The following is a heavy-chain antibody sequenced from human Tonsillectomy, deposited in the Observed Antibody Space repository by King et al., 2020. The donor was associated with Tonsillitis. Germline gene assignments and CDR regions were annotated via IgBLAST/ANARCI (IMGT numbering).Heavy chain of an antibody. V-gene: IGHV3-30*09. Sequence: VQLVESGGGVVQPGRSLRLSCAASGIPFSSYDLHWVRQAPDKGLEWVALISYDGSNKYSADSVKGRFAISRDNSKNTLWLQMDSLRAEDTAVYYCATRRLAYCGSDCYSGYFDYWGQGTLVAVSS. CDR2: ISYDGSNK. D-gene: IGHD2-21*02. CDR1: GIPFSSYD. J-gene: IGHJ4*02. CDR3: ATRRLAYCGSDCYSGYFDY.